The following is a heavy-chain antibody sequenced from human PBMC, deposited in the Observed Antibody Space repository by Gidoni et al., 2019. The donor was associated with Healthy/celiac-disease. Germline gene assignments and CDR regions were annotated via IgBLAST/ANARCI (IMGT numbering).Heavy chain of an antibody. CDR1: GYSFTSYW. CDR2: IYPGDSDT. D-gene: IGHD3-9*01. Sequence: EVQLVQSGAEVKKPGESLKISCKGSGYSFTSYWIGWVRQMPGKGLEWMGIIYPGDSDTRYRPSFQGQVTISADKSISTAYLQWSSLKASDPAMYYCARGNYDILTGYYPFFYYWGQGTLVTVSS. J-gene: IGHJ4*02. CDR3: ARGNYDILTGYYPFFYY. V-gene: IGHV5-51*01.